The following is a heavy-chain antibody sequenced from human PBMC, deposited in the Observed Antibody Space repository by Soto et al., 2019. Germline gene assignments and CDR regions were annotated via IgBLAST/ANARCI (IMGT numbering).Heavy chain of an antibody. CDR1: GFTFSNAW. Sequence: EVQLVESGGGLVKPGGSLRLSCAASGFTFSNAWMSWVRQAPGKGLEWVGRIKSKTDGGTTDYAAPVKGRFTISRDDSKNTLYLQMNSLKTEDTAVYYCTTDRGYALGAPAFDIWGQGTMVTVSS. V-gene: IGHV3-15*01. CDR3: TTDRGYALGAPAFDI. J-gene: IGHJ3*02. CDR2: IKSKTDGGTT. D-gene: IGHD5-12*01.